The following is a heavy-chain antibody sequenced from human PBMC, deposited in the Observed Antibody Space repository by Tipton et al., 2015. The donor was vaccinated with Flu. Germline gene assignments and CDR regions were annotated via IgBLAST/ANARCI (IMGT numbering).Heavy chain of an antibody. CDR2: IYYSGST. J-gene: IGHJ4*02. D-gene: IGHD3-3*01. Sequence: TLSLTCTVSGGSISSSSYYWGWIRQPPGKGLEWIGSIYYSGSTYYNPSLKSRVTISVDTSKNQFSLKLSSVTAADTAVYYCASLYYDFWSGYYGVDYWSQGTLVTVSP. CDR1: GGSISSSSYY. V-gene: IGHV4-39*07. CDR3: ASLYYDFWSGYYGVDY.